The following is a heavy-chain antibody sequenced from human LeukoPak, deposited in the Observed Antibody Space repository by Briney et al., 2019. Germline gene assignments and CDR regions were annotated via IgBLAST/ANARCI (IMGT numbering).Heavy chain of an antibody. V-gene: IGHV1-18*01. CDR1: GYTFTSYG. CDR2: ISAYNGNT. D-gene: IGHD3-3*01. J-gene: IGHJ4*02. CDR3: ARGYYDFWSGYYPDY. Sequence: ASVKVSCKASGYTFTSYGIGWVRQAPGQGLEWMGWISAYNGNTNYAQKLQGRVTMTTDTSTSTAYMELRSLRSDDTAVYYCARGYYDFWSGYYPDYWGQGTLVTVSS.